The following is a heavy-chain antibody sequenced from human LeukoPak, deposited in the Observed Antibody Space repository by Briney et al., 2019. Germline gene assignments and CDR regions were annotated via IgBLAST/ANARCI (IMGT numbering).Heavy chain of an antibody. D-gene: IGHD5-18*01. J-gene: IGHJ4*02. CDR3: VTVNTAMTPAFFNY. CDR2: IYPHDSET. V-gene: IGHV5-51*01. Sequence: GESLKISSKASGYSFANDWIGWVRQMPGKGLVYMGIIYPHDSETTYSRSFQGQVTISADTSITTAYLQWSSLRASDTAMYYCVTVNTAMTPAFFNYWGQGTLVTVSS. CDR1: GYSFANDW.